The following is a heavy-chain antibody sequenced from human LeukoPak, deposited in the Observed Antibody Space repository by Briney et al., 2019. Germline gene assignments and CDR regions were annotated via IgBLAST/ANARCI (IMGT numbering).Heavy chain of an antibody. Sequence: GGSLRLSCAASGFTFSSYWMSWVRQAPGKWLEWVANIKKDGSEKYYVDSVKGRFTISRDNAKNSLYLQMNSLRAEDTALYYCARWGASSGWYYFDYWGQGTLVTVSS. D-gene: IGHD6-19*01. CDR1: GFTFSSYW. CDR2: IKKDGSEK. J-gene: IGHJ4*02. V-gene: IGHV3-7*03. CDR3: ARWGASSGWYYFDY.